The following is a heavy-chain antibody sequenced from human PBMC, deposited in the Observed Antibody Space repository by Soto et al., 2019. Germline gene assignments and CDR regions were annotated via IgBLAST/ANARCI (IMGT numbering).Heavy chain of an antibody. D-gene: IGHD2-15*01. CDR3: AKHLSNGSPDY. CDR1: GFTFSSYA. Sequence: EVQLLESGGALVQPGGSLRLSCAASGFTFSSYAMSWVRQAPGKGLEWVSLISGSGGGTYYADSVKGRFTISRYNSKNTLYLQMNSLRAEDTAVFYCAKHLSNGSPDYWGEGTLVTVSS. V-gene: IGHV3-23*01. J-gene: IGHJ4*02. CDR2: ISGSGGGT.